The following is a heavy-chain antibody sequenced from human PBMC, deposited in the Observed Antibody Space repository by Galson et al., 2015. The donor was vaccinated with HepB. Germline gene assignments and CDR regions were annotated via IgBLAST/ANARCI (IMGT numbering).Heavy chain of an antibody. V-gene: IGHV3-48*02. CDR3: AREYYFDSSGYSWFDY. CDR2: ISSSSSTI. Sequence: SLRLSCAASGFSFSTYGMNWVRQAPGKGLEWVSYISSSSSTIYYADSVKGRFTLSRDNAKNSLYLQMNSLRDEDTAVYFCAREYYFDSSGYSWFDYWGQGTLVTVSS. CDR1: GFSFSTYG. J-gene: IGHJ4*02. D-gene: IGHD3-22*01.